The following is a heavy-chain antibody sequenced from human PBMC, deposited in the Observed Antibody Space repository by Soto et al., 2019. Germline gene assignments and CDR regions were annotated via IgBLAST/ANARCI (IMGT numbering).Heavy chain of an antibody. CDR1: GFTFSSYA. J-gene: IGHJ4*02. CDR2: ISGSGGST. D-gene: IGHD3-9*01. Sequence: GGSLRLSCAASGFTFSSYAMSWVRQAPGKGLEWVSAISGSGGSTYYADSVKGRFTISRDNSKNTLYLQMNSLRAEDTAVYYCAKDPAYDILTGYYNAYFDYWGQGTLVTVSS. CDR3: AKDPAYDILTGYYNAYFDY. V-gene: IGHV3-23*01.